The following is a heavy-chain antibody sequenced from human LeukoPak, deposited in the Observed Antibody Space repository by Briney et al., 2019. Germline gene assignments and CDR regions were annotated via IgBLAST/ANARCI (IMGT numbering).Heavy chain of an antibody. CDR1: GFTFSSYW. V-gene: IGHV3-74*01. CDR2: VNPQGSGT. CDR3: ARARWSSTGWFLGY. J-gene: IGHJ4*02. Sequence: GGSLRLSCAASGFTFSSYWMHWVRQAPGKGLVWVSRVNPQGSGTSYTDSVKGRFTISRDNAKDALHLRMDNLRVEDTAVYYCARARWSSTGWFLGYWGQGTLVTVPS. D-gene: IGHD6-19*01.